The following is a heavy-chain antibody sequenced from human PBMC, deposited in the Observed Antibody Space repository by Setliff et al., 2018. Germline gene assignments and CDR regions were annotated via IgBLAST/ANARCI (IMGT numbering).Heavy chain of an antibody. V-gene: IGHV3-53*01. CDR2: IYSGGYT. J-gene: IGHJ4*02. CDR1: GGSISSSSYY. CDR3: ARDVQGGGYPDY. Sequence: ETLSLTCTVSGGSISSSSYYWGWIRQPPGKGLEWVSIIYSGGYTNYADSVKGRFTISRDNSKNTLYLQMNSLRAEDTAVYYCARDVQGGGYPDYWGQGTLVTVSS. D-gene: IGHD3-22*01.